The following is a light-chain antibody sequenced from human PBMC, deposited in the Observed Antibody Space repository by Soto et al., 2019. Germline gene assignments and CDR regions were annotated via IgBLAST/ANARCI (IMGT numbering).Light chain of an antibody. CDR1: QGFSSF. Sequence: DIQLTQSPSFLSASVGDKVTSTCLASQGFSSFLAWYQQKPGKAPKLLRYAASTLQSGVPSRFSGSGSGKELTLTLSSLEPEDFAIYYCQQVYSYPYTFGQGTKLEIK. CDR2: AAS. CDR3: QQVYSYPYT. J-gene: IGKJ2*01. V-gene: IGKV1-9*01.